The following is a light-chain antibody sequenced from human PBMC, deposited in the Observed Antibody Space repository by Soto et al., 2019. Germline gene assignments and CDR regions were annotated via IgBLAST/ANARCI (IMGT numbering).Light chain of an antibody. CDR2: GAS. CDR3: QQYNTWPPKYT. CDR1: QSVSSY. V-gene: IGKV3-15*01. J-gene: IGKJ2*01. Sequence: EIGMTQSPATLSVSPGGRATLSCRASQSVSSYLAWYQQRPGQPPRLLIYGASTRATGIPARFSGSGSGTEFSLTISSLQCEDFAVYYCQQYNTWPPKYTFGQGTKLEIK.